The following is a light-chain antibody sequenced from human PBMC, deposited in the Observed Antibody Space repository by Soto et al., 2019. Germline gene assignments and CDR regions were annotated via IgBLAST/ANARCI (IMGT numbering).Light chain of an antibody. CDR3: QQYNAYPWT. J-gene: IGKJ1*01. CDR1: QSISTW. V-gene: IGKV1-5*03. CDR2: KAS. Sequence: DIQMTQSSSTLSASLGDRVTITCRASQSISTWLAWYQQTPGRAPKLLIYKASSLQSDVPSGFSGSGSGTEFTLTISSLQPDDYATYYCQQYNAYPWTFGQGTKGDIK.